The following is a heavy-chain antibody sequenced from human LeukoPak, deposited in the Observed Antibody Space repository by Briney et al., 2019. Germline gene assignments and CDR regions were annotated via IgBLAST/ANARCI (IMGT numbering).Heavy chain of an antibody. CDR2: INHSGST. Sequence: SETLSLTCAVYGGSFSGYYWSWIRQPPGKGLEWIGEINHSGSTNYNPSLKSRVTISVETSKNQFSLKLSTVTAADTAMYYCARMIGRGYCSSTSCSPINWFDPRGQGTLVTVSS. CDR1: GGSFSGYY. D-gene: IGHD2-2*01. V-gene: IGHV4-34*01. J-gene: IGHJ5*02. CDR3: ARMIGRGYCSSTSCSPINWFDP.